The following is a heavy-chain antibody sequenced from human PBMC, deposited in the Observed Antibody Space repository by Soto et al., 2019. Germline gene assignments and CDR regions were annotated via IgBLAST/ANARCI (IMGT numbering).Heavy chain of an antibody. CDR1: GYTFTSYA. CDR3: ARGRDGYNFLLPWVY. D-gene: IGHD5-12*01. CDR2: INAGNGNT. V-gene: IGHV1-3*01. Sequence: QVQLVQSGAEVKKPGASVKVSCKASGYTFTSYAMHWVRQAPGQRLEWMGWINAGNGNTKYSQKFQGRVTITRDTSASTAYMELSSLRSEDTAVYYCARGRDGYNFLLPWVYWGQGTLVTVS. J-gene: IGHJ4*02.